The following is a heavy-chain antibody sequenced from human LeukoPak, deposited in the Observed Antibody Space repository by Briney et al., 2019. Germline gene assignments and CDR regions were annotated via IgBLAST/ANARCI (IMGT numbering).Heavy chain of an antibody. CDR1: GFTFTSYD. V-gene: IGHV1-18*01. CDR2: ISAYNGNT. D-gene: IGHD6-13*01. CDR3: ARGPYSSSWYRGVYNWFDP. Sequence: ASVKVSCKASGFTFTSYDINWVRQAPGQGLEWMGWISAYNGNTNYAQKLQGRVTMTTDTSTSTAYMELRSLRSDDTAVYYCARGPYSSSWYRGVYNWFDPWGQGTLVTVSS. J-gene: IGHJ5*02.